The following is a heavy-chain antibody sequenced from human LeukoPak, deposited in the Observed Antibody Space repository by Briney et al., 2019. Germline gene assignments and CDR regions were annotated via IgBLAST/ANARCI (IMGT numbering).Heavy chain of an antibody. Sequence: PSETLSLTCTVSGGPISSGGYYWSWIRQHPGKGLEWIGYIYYSGSTYYNPSLKSRVTISVDTSKNQFSLKLSSVTAADTAVYYCASQVVVAARGIWFDPWGQGTLVTVSS. V-gene: IGHV4-31*03. J-gene: IGHJ5*02. CDR3: ASQVVVAARGIWFDP. CDR1: GGPISSGGYY. CDR2: IYYSGST. D-gene: IGHD2-15*01.